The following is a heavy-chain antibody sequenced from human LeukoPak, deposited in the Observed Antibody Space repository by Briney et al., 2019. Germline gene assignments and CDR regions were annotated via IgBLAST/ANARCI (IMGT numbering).Heavy chain of an antibody. CDR3: ARGYYYDSSGLTYDDY. V-gene: IGHV4-59*08. Sequence: SETLSLTCTVSGGSISSYYWSWIRQPPGKGLEWIGYIHYSGSTNYNPSLKSRVTISVDTSKNQFSLKLSSVTAADTAVYYCARGYYYDSSGLTYDDYWGQGTLVTVSS. CDR2: IHYSGST. D-gene: IGHD3-22*01. CDR1: GGSISSYY. J-gene: IGHJ4*02.